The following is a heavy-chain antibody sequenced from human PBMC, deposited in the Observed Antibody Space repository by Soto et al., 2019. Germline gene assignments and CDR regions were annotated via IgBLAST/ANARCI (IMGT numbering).Heavy chain of an antibody. V-gene: IGHV3-21*01. CDR3: ARDQPGYSYGYGLGY. D-gene: IGHD5-18*01. Sequence: EVQLVESGGGLVKPGGSLRLSCAASGFTFSSYSMNWVRQAPGKGLEWVSSISSSSSYIYYADSVKGRFTISRDNAXXSQELQMNSLRAEDTAVYYCARDQPGYSYGYGLGYWGQGTLVTVSS. J-gene: IGHJ4*02. CDR1: GFTFSSYS. CDR2: ISSSSSYI.